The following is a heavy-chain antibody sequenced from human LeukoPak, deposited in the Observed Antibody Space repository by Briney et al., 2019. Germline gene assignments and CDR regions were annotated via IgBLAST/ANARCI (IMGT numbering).Heavy chain of an antibody. CDR1: GYTFTGYY. Sequence: GASVKVSCKASGYTFTGYYLHRVRQAPGQGLEWMGWINPNSGGTNYAQKFQGRVTMTRDTSINTAYMEVSSLISDDTAVYFCARDLSAVAARYLQHWGQGTLVTVSS. V-gene: IGHV1-2*02. CDR2: INPNSGGT. CDR3: ARDLSAVAARYLQH. J-gene: IGHJ1*01. D-gene: IGHD6-19*01.